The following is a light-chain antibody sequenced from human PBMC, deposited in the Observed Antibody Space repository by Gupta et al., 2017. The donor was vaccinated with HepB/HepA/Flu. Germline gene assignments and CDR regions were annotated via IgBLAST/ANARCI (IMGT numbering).Light chain of an antibody. J-gene: IGKJ3*01. CDR3: QQSYTTPFT. CDR2: AAS. Sequence: DIQMTQSPSSLSASVGDRVTITCRASQSITTYLNWYQQKPGKAPNLLIFAASSLQSGVPSRFSGSGSGTDFTLTISTLQPEDFGTYYCQQSYTTPFTFGPGTKLVIK. V-gene: IGKV1-39*01. CDR1: QSITTY.